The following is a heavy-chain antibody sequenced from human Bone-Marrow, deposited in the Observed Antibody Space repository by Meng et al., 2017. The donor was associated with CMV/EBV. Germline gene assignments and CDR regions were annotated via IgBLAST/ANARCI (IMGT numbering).Heavy chain of an antibody. D-gene: IGHD2-21*01. CDR3: ARVLVVVSGGMDV. V-gene: IGHV1-69*05. Sequence: SVKVSCKASGGTFSSYAISWVRQAPGQGLEWMGGIIPIFGTANYAQKFQGRVTITTDDSTSTAYMELRSLRSDDTAVYYCARVLVVVSGGMDVWGQGTTVTVSS. J-gene: IGHJ6*02. CDR1: GGTFSSYA. CDR2: IIPIFGTA.